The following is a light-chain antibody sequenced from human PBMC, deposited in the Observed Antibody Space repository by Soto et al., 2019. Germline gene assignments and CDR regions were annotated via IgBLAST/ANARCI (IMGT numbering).Light chain of an antibody. CDR1: SSDVGGYNY. CDR3: SSYAGSNNLGV. Sequence: QSALTQPPSASGSPGQSVTISCTGTSSDVGGYNYVSWYQQHPGKAPKLMIYEVSKRPSGVTDRFSGSKSGNTASLTVSGLQAEDEADYYCSSYAGSNNLGVFGGGTKVTVL. J-gene: IGLJ2*01. CDR2: EVS. V-gene: IGLV2-8*01.